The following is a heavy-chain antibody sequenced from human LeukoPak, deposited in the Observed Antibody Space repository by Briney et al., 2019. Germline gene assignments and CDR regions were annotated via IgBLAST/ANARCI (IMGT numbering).Heavy chain of an antibody. CDR3: AKDLAHGSGSYYPTLDF. Sequence: GGSLRLSCAAPGFTFSTYAMSWVRQAPGKGLEWVSGISGSGGSTYYADSVKGRFTISRDNSKNTLYLQMNSLRDEDTAVYHCAKDLAHGSGSYYPTLDFWGQGTLVTVSS. CDR2: ISGSGGST. CDR1: GFTFSTYA. V-gene: IGHV3-23*01. D-gene: IGHD3-10*01. J-gene: IGHJ4*02.